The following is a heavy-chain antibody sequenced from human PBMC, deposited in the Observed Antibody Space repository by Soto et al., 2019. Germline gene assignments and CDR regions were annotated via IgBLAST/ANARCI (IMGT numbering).Heavy chain of an antibody. J-gene: IGHJ5*02. CDR3: ARGSRGGDADWFDP. CDR1: GYTFTSYA. V-gene: IGHV1-3*01. Sequence: ASVKVSCKDSGYTFTSYAMHWVRQAPGQRLEWMGWINAGNGNTKYSQKFQGRVTITRDTSASTAYMELSSLRSEDTAVYYCARGSRGGDADWFDPWGQGTLVTVSS. CDR2: INAGNGNT. D-gene: IGHD2-21*02.